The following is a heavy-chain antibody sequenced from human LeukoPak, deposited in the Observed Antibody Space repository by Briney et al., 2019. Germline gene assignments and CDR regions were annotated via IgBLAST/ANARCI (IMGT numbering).Heavy chain of an antibody. J-gene: IGHJ4*02. Sequence: GGSLRLSCAASGFTVSSNYMSWVRQAPGKGLEWVSVIYSGGSTYYADSVKGRFTISRDNSKNTLYLQMNSLRAEDTAVYYCAREISTSWLFDYWGQGTLVTVSS. CDR2: IYSGGST. CDR1: GFTVSSNY. D-gene: IGHD2-2*01. CDR3: AREISTSWLFDY. V-gene: IGHV3-66*01.